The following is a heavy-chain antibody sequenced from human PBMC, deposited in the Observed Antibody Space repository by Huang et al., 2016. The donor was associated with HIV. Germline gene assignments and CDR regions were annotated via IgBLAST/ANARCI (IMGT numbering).Heavy chain of an antibody. V-gene: IGHV1-18*04. CDR1: GYTFNAYG. Sequence: QVQLVQSGAEVKKPGASVRVSCETSGYTFNAYGISWVRQAPGQGLEWMGWITPFKGETNYAQKFQGRVTMTADTSSSTVYMELRRLTSDDTAVYFCARTIDFDYWGQGTLVTVSS. CDR2: ITPFKGET. J-gene: IGHJ4*02. CDR3: ARTIDFDY.